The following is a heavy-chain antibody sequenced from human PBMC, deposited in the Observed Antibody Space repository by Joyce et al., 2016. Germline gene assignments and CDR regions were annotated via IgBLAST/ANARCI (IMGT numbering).Heavy chain of an antibody. Sequence: QVQLQESGPGLVKPSETLSLTCTVSGGSISIHYWSWIRQPPGKRLEWMGYIYYSGSTNYNPSLKSRVTISVDTSKNQFSLKLRSVSAADTAVYYCARGLGTPYGMDVWGQGITVTVSS. CDR1: GGSISIHY. CDR2: IYYSGST. J-gene: IGHJ6*02. CDR3: ARGLGTPYGMDV. D-gene: IGHD7-27*01. V-gene: IGHV4-59*11.